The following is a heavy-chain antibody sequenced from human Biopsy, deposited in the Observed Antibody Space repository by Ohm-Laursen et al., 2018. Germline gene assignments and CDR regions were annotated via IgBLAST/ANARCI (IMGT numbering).Heavy chain of an antibody. D-gene: IGHD3-22*01. CDR2: INAKTGDT. CDR3: TRGGYYYDSLAYYYWFDP. CDR1: GYTFADYY. Sequence: ASVKVSCKASGYTFADYYVQWVRQAPGQGLEWMGWINAKTGDTNYAQKFQGRVTMTRDTSISTAYVDLSSLRSDDTAVYYCTRGGYYYDSLAYYYWFDPWGQGTLVTVSS. J-gene: IGHJ5*02. V-gene: IGHV1-2*02.